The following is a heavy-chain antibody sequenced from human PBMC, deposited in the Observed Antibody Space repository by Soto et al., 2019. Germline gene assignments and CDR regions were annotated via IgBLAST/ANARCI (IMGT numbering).Heavy chain of an antibody. CDR3: AKEGRHDDPEWRGMDV. Sequence: QVQLVESGGGLVKPGGSLRVSCAASGFPFSDYDMSWIRQAPGKGLERVSYISNSGNSIYYADSVKGRFTISRDNAKNSLYLQMNSLRAEDTAVYYCAKEGRHDDPEWRGMDVWGQGTTVTVSS. V-gene: IGHV3-11*01. CDR2: ISNSGNSI. D-gene: IGHD3-3*01. J-gene: IGHJ6*02. CDR1: GFPFSDYD.